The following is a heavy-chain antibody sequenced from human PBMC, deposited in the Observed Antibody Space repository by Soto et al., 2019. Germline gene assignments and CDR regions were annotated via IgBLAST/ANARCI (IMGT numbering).Heavy chain of an antibody. CDR1: GGSVRHATSY. V-gene: IGHV4-61*01. D-gene: IGHD5-18*01. J-gene: IGHJ4*02. CDR2: IYYTGST. CDR3: ARTGIQLLYSFDY. Sequence: QVQLQESGPGLVKPSETLSLTCAVSGGSVRHATSYWSWIRQPPGKGLEWIGYIYYTGSTKYNPSLQSRVTISVDTPKNQLSLKLSSVTAADTAVYYCARTGIQLLYSFDYWGQGTLITVSS.